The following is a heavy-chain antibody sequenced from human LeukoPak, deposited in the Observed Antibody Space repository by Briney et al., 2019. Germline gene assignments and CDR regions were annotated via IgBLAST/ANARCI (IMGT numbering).Heavy chain of an antibody. V-gene: IGHV4-59*01. J-gene: IGHJ6*02. D-gene: IGHD6-19*01. Sequence: SEILSLTCTVSGGSISSYHWSWIRQPPGKGLEWIGYISYSGSTNYSPSLTSRVTVSIDTSKRQLSLTLTSLTTADTAIYYCAGDLYSGSWSLGAMDVWGQGTTVIVSS. CDR3: AGDLYSGSWSLGAMDV. CDR2: ISYSGST. CDR1: GGSISSYH.